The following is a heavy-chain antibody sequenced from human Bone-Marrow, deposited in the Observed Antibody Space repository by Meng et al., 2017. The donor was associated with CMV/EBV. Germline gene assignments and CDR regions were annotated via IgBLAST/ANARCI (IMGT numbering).Heavy chain of an antibody. Sequence: GASLKISCAASGFTFRSYSMNWVRQAPGKGLEWVSSISSSSSYIYYADSVKGRFTISRDNAKNSLYLQMNSLRAEDTAVYYCARRSRSTSRKGGNWFDPWGQGTLVTVSS. CDR2: ISSSSSYI. J-gene: IGHJ5*02. CDR3: ARRSRSTSRKGGNWFDP. CDR1: GFTFRSYS. D-gene: IGHD2-2*01. V-gene: IGHV3-21*01.